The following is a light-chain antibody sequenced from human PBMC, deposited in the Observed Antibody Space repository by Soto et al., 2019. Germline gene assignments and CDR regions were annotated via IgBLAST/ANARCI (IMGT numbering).Light chain of an antibody. CDR2: WAS. CDR1: QSVLWSNNENY. J-gene: IGKJ1*01. CDR3: QQYYSTGRT. V-gene: IGKV4-1*01. Sequence: DFVMTQSPDSLTVSLGERATINCKSSQSVLWSNNENYLAWYQQKPGQPPKLLIYWASTRDSGVPARFSGSGSGTDFTLTISSLQAEDVAVYYCQQYYSTGRTFGQGTKVDIK.